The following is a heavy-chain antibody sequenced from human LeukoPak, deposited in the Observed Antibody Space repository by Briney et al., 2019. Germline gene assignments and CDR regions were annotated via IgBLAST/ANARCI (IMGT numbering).Heavy chain of an antibody. CDR1: GYTFTSYY. V-gene: IGHV1-46*01. J-gene: IGHJ2*01. CDR3: ARDSGDTGNYWYFDL. Sequence: ASVTVSCTASGYTFTSYYMRWVRQAPGQGLEWMGIINPSGGSTSYAQKFQGRVTMTRDTSTSTVYMELSSLRSEDTAVYYCARDSGDTGNYWYFDLLGRGTLVTVSS. D-gene: IGHD1-14*01. CDR2: INPSGGST.